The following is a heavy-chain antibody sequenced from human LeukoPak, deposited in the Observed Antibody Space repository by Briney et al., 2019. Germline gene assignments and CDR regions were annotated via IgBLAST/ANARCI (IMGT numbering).Heavy chain of an antibody. CDR1: GGSISSYY. V-gene: IGHV4-59*01. CDR2: IYYSGST. Sequence: SETLSLTCTVSGGSISSYYWSWIRQPPGKGLEWIGYIYYSGSTNYNPSLKSRVTISVDTSKNQFSLKLSSVTAADTAVYYCASMNYDILTGYYPFDYWGQGTLVTVSS. J-gene: IGHJ4*02. D-gene: IGHD3-9*01. CDR3: ASMNYDILTGYYPFDY.